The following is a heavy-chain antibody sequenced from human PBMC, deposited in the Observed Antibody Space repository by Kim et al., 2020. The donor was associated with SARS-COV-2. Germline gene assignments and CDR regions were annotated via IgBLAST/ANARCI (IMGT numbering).Heavy chain of an antibody. CDR3: ARDRLGYSNYYYGMDV. D-gene: IGHD4-4*01. J-gene: IGHJ6*02. CDR1: GFTFSSYA. CDR2: ISYDGSNK. Sequence: GGSLRLSCAASGFTFSSYAMHWVRQAPGKGLEWVAVISYDGSNKYYADSVKGRFTISRDNSKNTLYLQMNSLRAEDTAVYYCARDRLGYSNYYYGMDVWGQGTTVTDSS. V-gene: IGHV3-30*04.